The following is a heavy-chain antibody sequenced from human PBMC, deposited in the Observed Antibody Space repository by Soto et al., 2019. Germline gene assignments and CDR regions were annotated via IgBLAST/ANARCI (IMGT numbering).Heavy chain of an antibody. CDR1: GDSVSSSSTG. V-gene: IGHV6-1*01. Sequence: SQTLSLTCAISGDSVSSSSTGWNWIRQSPSRGLEWLGRTYYSSKWQTDYAVSVKSRITINSDTSKNQFSLHLNSVTPEDTALYYCVRGWLSSKMDVWGQGTTVTVSS. J-gene: IGHJ6*02. D-gene: IGHD5-12*01. CDR3: VRGWLSSKMDV. CDR2: TYYSSKWQT.